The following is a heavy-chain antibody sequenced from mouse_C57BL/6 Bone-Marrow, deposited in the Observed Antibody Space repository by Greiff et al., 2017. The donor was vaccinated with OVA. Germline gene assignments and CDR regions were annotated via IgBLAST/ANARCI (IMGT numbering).Heavy chain of an antibody. D-gene: IGHD1-1*01. V-gene: IGHV14-4*01. CDR3: TTYGWGFDY. J-gene: IGHJ2*01. CDR2: IDPENGDT. Sequence: VQLKESGAELVRPGASVKLSCTASGFNIKDDYMHWVKQRPEQGLEWIGWIDPENGDTEYASKFQGKATITADTSSNTAYLQLSSLTSEDTAVYYCTTYGWGFDYWGQGTTLTVSS. CDR1: GFNIKDDY.